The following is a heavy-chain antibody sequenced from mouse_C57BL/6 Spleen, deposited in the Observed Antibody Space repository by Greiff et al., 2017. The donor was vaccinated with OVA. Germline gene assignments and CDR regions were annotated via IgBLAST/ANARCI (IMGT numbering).Heavy chain of an antibody. CDR2: IDPENGDT. V-gene: IGHV14-4*01. CDR1: GFNIKDDY. J-gene: IGHJ3*01. CDR3: TTNYYGSSEAY. Sequence: EVQLQHSGAELVRPGASVKLSCTASGFNIKDDYMHWVKQRPEQGLEWIGWIDPENGDTEYASKFQGKATITADTSSNTAYLQLSSLTSEDTAVYYCTTNYYGSSEAYWGQGTLVTVSA. D-gene: IGHD1-1*01.